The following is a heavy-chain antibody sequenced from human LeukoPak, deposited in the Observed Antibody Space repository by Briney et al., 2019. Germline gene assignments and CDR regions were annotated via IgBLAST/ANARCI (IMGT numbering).Heavy chain of an antibody. D-gene: IGHD6-13*01. Sequence: GGSLRLSCASSGFTFSHHAFHWVRQIPGKGLEWVANIKQDGSEEYYVDSVKGRFTISRDNAKNSLYLQMNSLRAEDTAVYYCARDGTGSSWYYYYYYYMDVWGKGTTVTVSS. CDR1: GFTFSHHA. J-gene: IGHJ6*03. CDR3: ARDGTGSSWYYYYYYYMDV. CDR2: IKQDGSEE. V-gene: IGHV3-7*01.